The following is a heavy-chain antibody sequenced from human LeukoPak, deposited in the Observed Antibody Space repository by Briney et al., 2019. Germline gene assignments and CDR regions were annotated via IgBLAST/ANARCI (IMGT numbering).Heavy chain of an antibody. CDR1: GGSFSGYY. CDR3: ASLQWLVTY. Sequence: SETLSLTCAVYGGSFSGYYWSWIRQPPGKGLEWIGEINHSGSNNYNPSLKSRVTISVDTSKNQFSLKLSSVTAADTAVYYCASLQWLVTYWGQGTLVTVSS. V-gene: IGHV4-34*01. D-gene: IGHD6-19*01. J-gene: IGHJ4*02. CDR2: INHSGSN.